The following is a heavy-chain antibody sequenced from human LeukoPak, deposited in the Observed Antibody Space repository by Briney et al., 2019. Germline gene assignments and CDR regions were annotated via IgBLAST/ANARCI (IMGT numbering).Heavy chain of an antibody. V-gene: IGHV3-48*01. CDR3: AGSFNWNDGWS. J-gene: IGHJ5*02. CDR1: GFTFSAYS. Sequence: GGSLRLSCAASGFTFSAYSMNWVRQAPGKGLEWLSYISSGNKTIFYADSVKGRFTISRDNAKNSLYLQMTSLGAEDTAVYYCAGSFNWNDGWSWGQGTLVTVSS. CDR2: ISSGNKTI. D-gene: IGHD1-20*01.